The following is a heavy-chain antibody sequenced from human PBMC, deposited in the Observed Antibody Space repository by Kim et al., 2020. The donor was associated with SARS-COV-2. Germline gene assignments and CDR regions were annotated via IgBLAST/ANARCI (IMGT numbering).Heavy chain of an antibody. V-gene: IGHV1-18*01. CDR1: GYTFTNYG. D-gene: IGHD3-16*01. CDR3: ARDRQGGY. Sequence: ASVKVSCKASGYTFTNYGISWVRQAPGQGLEWMGWISTYNGNTNYSQKFQGRVTMTIDTSTTTAYMELRSLRSDDTALYYCARDRQGGYWGLGTLVTVSS. J-gene: IGHJ4*02. CDR2: ISTYNGNT.